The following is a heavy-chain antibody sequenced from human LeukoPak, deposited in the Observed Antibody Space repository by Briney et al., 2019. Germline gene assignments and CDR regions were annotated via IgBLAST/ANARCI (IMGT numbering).Heavy chain of an antibody. Sequence: GASVKVSCKASGYTFTGYYMHWVRQAPGQGLEWMGWINPNSGGTNYAQKFQGRVTMTRNTSISTAYMELSSLRSEDTAVYYCARGRTVTTSDIDYWGQGTLVTVSS. D-gene: IGHD4-17*01. CDR1: GYTFTGYY. CDR3: ARGRTVTTSDIDY. J-gene: IGHJ4*02. V-gene: IGHV1-2*02. CDR2: INPNSGGT.